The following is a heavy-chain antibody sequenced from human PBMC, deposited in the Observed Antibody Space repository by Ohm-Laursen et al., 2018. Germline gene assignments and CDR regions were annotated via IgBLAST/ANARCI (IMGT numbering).Heavy chain of an antibody. CDR1: GGSISSSSYY. D-gene: IGHD6-13*01. J-gene: IGHJ5*02. V-gene: IGHV4-39*01. Sequence: GTLSLTCTVSGGSISSSSYYWGWIRQPPGKGLEWIGSIYYSGSTYYNPSLKSRVTISVDTSKNQFSLKLSSVTAADTAVYYCARRGDSSSLYWFDPWGQGTLVTVSS. CDR2: IYYSGST. CDR3: ARRGDSSSLYWFDP.